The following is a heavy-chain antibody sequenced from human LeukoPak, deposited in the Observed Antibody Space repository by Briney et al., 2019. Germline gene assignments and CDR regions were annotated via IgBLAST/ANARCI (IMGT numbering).Heavy chain of an antibody. J-gene: IGHJ4*02. CDR3: AKTYLYDILTGPCLDY. CDR1: GFTFSSYA. Sequence: GGSLTLSCAASGFTFSSYAMSWVRQAPGKGLEWVSAISGSGGSTYYADSVKGRFTISRDNSKNTLYLQMNSLRAEDTAVYYCAKTYLYDILTGPCLDYWGQGTLVTVSS. V-gene: IGHV3-23*01. CDR2: ISGSGGST. D-gene: IGHD3-9*01.